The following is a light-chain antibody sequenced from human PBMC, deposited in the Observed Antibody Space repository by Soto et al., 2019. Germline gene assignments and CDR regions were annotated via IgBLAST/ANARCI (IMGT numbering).Light chain of an antibody. V-gene: IGKV1-39*01. Sequence: DIQMTQSPSTLSASVGDGVTITCRASQSISTWLAWYQQKPGKAPKLLIYDASSLQSGVPSRFSGSGSGTDFTLTISSLQPEDFATYYCQQSYSTPVFGQGTRLEIK. CDR3: QQSYSTPV. CDR1: QSISTW. J-gene: IGKJ5*01. CDR2: DAS.